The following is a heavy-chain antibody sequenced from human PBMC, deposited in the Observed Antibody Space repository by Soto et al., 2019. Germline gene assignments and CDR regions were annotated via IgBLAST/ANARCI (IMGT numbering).Heavy chain of an antibody. V-gene: IGHV3-74*01. D-gene: IGHD5-18*01. J-gene: IGHJ4*02. CDR3: ASSGYSYGYDY. CDR2: INSDGSST. CDR1: GFTFSSYW. Sequence: EVQLVESGGGLVQPGGSLRLSCAASGFTFSSYWMHWVRQAPGKGLVWVSRINSDGSSTSYADSVKGRVTISRDNAKNTLYLQMNSLRAEDTAVYYCASSGYSYGYDYWGQGTLVTVSS.